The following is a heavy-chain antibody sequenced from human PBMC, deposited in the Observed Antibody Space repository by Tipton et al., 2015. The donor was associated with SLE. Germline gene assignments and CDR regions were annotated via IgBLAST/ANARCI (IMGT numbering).Heavy chain of an antibody. CDR2: INHSGST. Sequence: TLSLTCAVYGGSFSGYYWSWIRQPPGKGLEWIGEINHSGSTNYNPSLKSRVTISVDTSKNQFSLRLSSVTAADTAVYYCARGPLLDLWGRGTLVTGAS. J-gene: IGHJ2*01. CDR3: ARGPLLDL. D-gene: IGHD5/OR15-5a*01. V-gene: IGHV4-34*01. CDR1: GGSFSGYY.